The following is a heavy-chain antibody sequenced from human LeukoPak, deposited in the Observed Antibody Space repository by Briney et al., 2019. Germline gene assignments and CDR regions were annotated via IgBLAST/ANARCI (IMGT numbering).Heavy chain of an antibody. Sequence: GGSLKIPCKGSGYSFAFYWLGWVRQLPGKGLEWMGIIYPGDSDTRYSPSFQGQVTISADKSISTAYLQWSSLKASDTAMYYCARRGSSVDYWGQGTLVTVSS. CDR1: GYSFAFYW. V-gene: IGHV5-51*01. CDR2: IYPGDSDT. J-gene: IGHJ4*02. CDR3: ARRGSSVDY. D-gene: IGHD6-6*01.